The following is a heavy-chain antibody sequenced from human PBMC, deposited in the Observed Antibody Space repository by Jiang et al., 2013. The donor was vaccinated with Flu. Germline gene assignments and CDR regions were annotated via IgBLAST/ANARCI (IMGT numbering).Heavy chain of an antibody. CDR3: ARGVLRFLDLDHIYYYYYMDV. CDR1: GYTFTSYD. J-gene: IGHJ6*03. V-gene: IGHV1-8*01. CDR2: MNPNSGNT. Sequence: SGAEVKKPGASVKVSCKASGYTFTSYDINWVRQATGQGLEWMGWMNPNSGNTGYAQKFQGRVTMTRNTSISTAYMELSSLRSEDTAVYYCARGVLRFLDLDHIYYYYYMDVWGKGTTVTVSS. D-gene: IGHD3-3*01.